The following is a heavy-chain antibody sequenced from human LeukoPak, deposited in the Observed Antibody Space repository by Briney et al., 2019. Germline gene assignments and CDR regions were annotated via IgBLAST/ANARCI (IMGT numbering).Heavy chain of an antibody. D-gene: IGHD3-16*02. CDR1: GFTFSSYA. CDR3: AKDGPQVSAMDV. CDR2: ISGSGGST. J-gene: IGHJ6*02. V-gene: IGHV3-23*01. Sequence: GASLRLSCAASGFTFSSYAMSWVRQAPGKGLEWVSAISGSGGSTYYADSVKGRFTISRDNSKNTPYLQMNSLRAEDTAVYYCAKDGPQVSAMDVWGQGTTVTVSS.